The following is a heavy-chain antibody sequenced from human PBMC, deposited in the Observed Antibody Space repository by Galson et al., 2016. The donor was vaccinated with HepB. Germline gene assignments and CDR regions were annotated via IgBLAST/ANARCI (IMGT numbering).Heavy chain of an antibody. J-gene: IGHJ4*02. Sequence: SLRLSCAASGFTFRTYSMNWVRQAPGKGLEWVSSINSIGDIYYADSVKGRFTISRDNGKNSLYLQMNSLRAEDTAVYYWAREGGYCFSTSCRYFDYWGQGSLVTVSS. CDR2: INSIGDI. CDR1: GFTFRTYS. D-gene: IGHD2-2*01. CDR3: AREGGYCFSTSCRYFDY. V-gene: IGHV3-21*01.